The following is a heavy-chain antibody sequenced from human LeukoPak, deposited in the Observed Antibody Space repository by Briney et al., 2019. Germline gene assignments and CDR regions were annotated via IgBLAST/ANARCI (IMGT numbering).Heavy chain of an antibody. CDR2: IRYDGSDK. Sequence: GGSLRLSCAASGFTFSNYAMHWVRQAPGNGMQWVAFIRYDGSDKFYADSVKGRFTISRDNSKNTLYLQMNSLRAEDTALYYCAKDQSSWYNFDYWGQGTLVTVSS. CDR3: AKDQSSWYNFDY. V-gene: IGHV3-30*02. CDR1: GFTFSNYA. D-gene: IGHD6-13*01. J-gene: IGHJ4*02.